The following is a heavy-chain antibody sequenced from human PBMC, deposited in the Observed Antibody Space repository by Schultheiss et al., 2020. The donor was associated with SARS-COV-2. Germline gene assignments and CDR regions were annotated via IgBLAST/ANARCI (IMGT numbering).Heavy chain of an antibody. V-gene: IGHV4-31*03. D-gene: IGHD3-3*01. CDR1: GGSISSGGYY. CDR2: IYYSGST. J-gene: IGHJ6*02. CDR3: ARMGWDITIFGVVLNYGMDV. Sequence: SETLSLTRTVSGGSISSGGYYWSWIRQHPGKGLEWIGYIYYSGSTYYNPSLKSRVTISVDTSKNQFSLKLSSVTAADTAVYYCARMGWDITIFGVVLNYGMDVWGQGTTVTVSS.